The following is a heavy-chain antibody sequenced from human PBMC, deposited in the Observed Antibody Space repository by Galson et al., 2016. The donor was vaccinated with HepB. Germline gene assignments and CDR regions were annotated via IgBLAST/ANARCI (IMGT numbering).Heavy chain of an antibody. Sequence: SLRLSCAASGFIFSVYNMNWARLAPGKGLEWIAWITSSSDTMYYADSVKGRFTISRDNAKNSLYLEMNSLRDEDTAVYYCARDDYFRLGYWGQGTLVTVSS. CDR2: ITSSSDTM. CDR1: GFIFSVYN. CDR3: ARDDYFRLGY. D-gene: IGHD3-16*01. J-gene: IGHJ4*02. V-gene: IGHV3-48*02.